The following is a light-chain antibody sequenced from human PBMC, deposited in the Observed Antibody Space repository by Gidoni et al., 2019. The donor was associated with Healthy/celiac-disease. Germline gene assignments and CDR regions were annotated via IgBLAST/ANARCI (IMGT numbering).Light chain of an antibody. CDR3: QQSYSTPLT. J-gene: IGKJ4*01. CDR1: QSIRSY. Sequence: DIQMTQSPSSLSASVGDRVTITCRASQSIRSYLNWYQQKPGKAPKLLICAASSLQSGVPSRFSGSGSGTDFTLTISSLQPEDCATYYCQQSYSTPLTFGGGTKVEIK. V-gene: IGKV1-39*01. CDR2: AAS.